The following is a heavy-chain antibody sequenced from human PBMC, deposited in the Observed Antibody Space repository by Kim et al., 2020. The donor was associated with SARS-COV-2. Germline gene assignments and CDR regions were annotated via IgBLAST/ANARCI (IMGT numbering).Heavy chain of an antibody. CDR3: ARGQNGDYDILTGLMPRNYNGMDV. D-gene: IGHD3-9*01. CDR2: INHSGST. CDR1: GGPFNGYF. V-gene: IGHV4-34*01. J-gene: IGHJ6*02. Sequence: SETLSLTCAVYGGPFNGYFWSWIRQPPGEGLEWIGEINHSGSTDYNPSLKSRVTISVDTSKNQFSLKLKSVTAADTAVYYCARGQNGDYDILTGLMPRNYNGMDVWGQGTTVIVSS.